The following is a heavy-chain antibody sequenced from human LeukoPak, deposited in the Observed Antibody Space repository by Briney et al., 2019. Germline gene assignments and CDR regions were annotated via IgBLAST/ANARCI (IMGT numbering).Heavy chain of an antibody. Sequence: GGSLRLSCAASGFTFSRSAVHWVRQAPGKGLEWVAVISHDGSNTDYTGSVKGRFTISRDNYKNTLYLQMNSLRAEDTAVYYCAKEMKPWMHFDYWGQGTLVTVSS. CDR3: AKEMKPWMHFDY. J-gene: IGHJ4*02. V-gene: IGHV3-30*18. CDR2: ISHDGSNT. CDR1: GFTFSRSA. D-gene: IGHD5-12*01.